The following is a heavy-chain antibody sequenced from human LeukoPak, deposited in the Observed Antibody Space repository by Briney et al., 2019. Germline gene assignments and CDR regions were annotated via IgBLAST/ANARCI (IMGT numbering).Heavy chain of an antibody. CDR3: ARAGDVLRFLEWLPPNWFDP. J-gene: IGHJ5*02. D-gene: IGHD3-3*01. Sequence: SVRVSCKASGGTFSSYAISWVRQAPGQGLEWMGRIIPICGIANYAQKLQGRVTITADKSTSTAYMELSSLRSEGTAVYYCARAGDVLRFLEWLPPNWFDPWGQGTLVTVSS. V-gene: IGHV1-69*04. CDR2: IIPICGIA. CDR1: GGTFSSYA.